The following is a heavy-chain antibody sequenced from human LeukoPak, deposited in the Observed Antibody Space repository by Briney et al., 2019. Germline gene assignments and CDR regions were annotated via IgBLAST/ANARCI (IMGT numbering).Heavy chain of an antibody. CDR2: IRGSGDRT. CDR3: VRNGCSATNCYIFLGDWYFDL. D-gene: IGHD2-2*02. V-gene: IGHV3-23*01. Sequence: GGSLRLSCTASEFPFSSYAMGWVRQAPGRGLEWVSSIRGSGDRTFYADSVKGRFTISRDNSKNTLSLQMSSLGAEDTAVYYCVRNGCSATNCYIFLGDWYFDLWGRGTLVTVSS. J-gene: IGHJ2*01. CDR1: EFPFSSYA.